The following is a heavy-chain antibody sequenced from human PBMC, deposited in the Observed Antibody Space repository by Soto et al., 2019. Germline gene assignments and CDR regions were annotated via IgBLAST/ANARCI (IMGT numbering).Heavy chain of an antibody. CDR2: IIPIFGTA. V-gene: IGHV1-69*06. Sequence: GASVKVSCKASGGTFSSYAISWVRQAPGQGLEWMGGIIPIFGTANYAQKFQGRVTITADKSTSTAYMELSSLRSEDTAVYYCARVAGPYYYYGMDVWGQGTTVTVSS. CDR1: GGTFSSYA. D-gene: IGHD6-19*01. CDR3: ARVAGPYYYYGMDV. J-gene: IGHJ6*02.